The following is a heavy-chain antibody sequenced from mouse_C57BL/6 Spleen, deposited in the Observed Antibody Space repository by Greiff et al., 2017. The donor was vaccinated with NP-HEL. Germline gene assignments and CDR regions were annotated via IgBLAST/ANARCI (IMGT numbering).Heavy chain of an antibody. CDR1: GYTFTDYN. CDR2: INPNNGGT. Sequence: EVQLQQSGPELVKPGASVKMSCKASGYTFTDYNMHWVKQSHGKSLEWIGYINPNNGGTSYNQKFKGKATLTVNKSSSTAYMELRSLTSEDSAVYYCAREGYYYGSSLYYFDYWGQGTTLTVSS. CDR3: AREGYYYGSSLYYFDY. J-gene: IGHJ2*01. V-gene: IGHV1-22*01. D-gene: IGHD1-1*01.